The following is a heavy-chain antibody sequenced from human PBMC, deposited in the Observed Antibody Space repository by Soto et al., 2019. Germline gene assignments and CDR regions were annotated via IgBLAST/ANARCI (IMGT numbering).Heavy chain of an antibody. CDR1: GFTFSSYA. Sequence: GGSLRLSCAASGFTFSSYAMTWVRQAPGKGLEWVSGISENGFRAHYADSVKGRFTISRDNSKDTLYLQMDSLRPEDTAVYYCAKDLYYYGSGTYYPTDHWGQGTLVTVPQ. D-gene: IGHD3-10*01. V-gene: IGHV3-23*01. CDR3: AKDLYYYGSGTYYPTDH. J-gene: IGHJ4*02. CDR2: ISENGFRA.